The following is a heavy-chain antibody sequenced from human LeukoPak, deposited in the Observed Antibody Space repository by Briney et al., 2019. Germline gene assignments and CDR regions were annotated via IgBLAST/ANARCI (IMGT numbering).Heavy chain of an antibody. V-gene: IGHV4-30-4*01. CDR3: ARDRYYDFWSGYYTGRWGGSNYGMDV. CDR1: GGSISSGDYY. CDR2: IYYSGST. J-gene: IGHJ6*02. D-gene: IGHD3-3*01. Sequence: PSQTLSLTCTVSGGSISSGDYYWSWIRQPPGKGLEWIGYIYYSGSTYYNPSLKSRVTISVDTSKNQFSLKLSSVTAADTAVYYCARDRYYDFWSGYYTGRWGGSNYGMDVWDQGTTVTVSS.